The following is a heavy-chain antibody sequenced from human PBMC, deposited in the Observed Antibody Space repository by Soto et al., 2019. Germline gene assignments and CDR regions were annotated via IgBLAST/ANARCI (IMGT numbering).Heavy chain of an antibody. CDR3: VTDRGGGMDV. Sequence: EVQLVESGGGMVMPVGSLRLSCAASGFTFSDAWMTWIRQAPGKGLQCVGRIKRKIDGETTDYAAPVKGRFTISRDDSKNKLYLQMNSLKVEDTAMYYCVTDRGGGMDVWGQGTTVTVSS. CDR1: GFTFSDAW. CDR2: IKRKIDGETT. J-gene: IGHJ6*01. D-gene: IGHD3-16*01. V-gene: IGHV3-15*01.